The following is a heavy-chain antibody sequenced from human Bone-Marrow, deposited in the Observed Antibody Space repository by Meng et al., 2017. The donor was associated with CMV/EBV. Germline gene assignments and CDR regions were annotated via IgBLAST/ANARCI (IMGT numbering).Heavy chain of an antibody. CDR2: ISSSSSYI. CDR3: AREICSSTSCYIYYYYGMDV. D-gene: IGHD2-2*02. J-gene: IGHJ6*02. Sequence: GESLKISGAASGFTFSSYSMNWVGQAPGKGLEWVSSISSSSSYIYYADSVKGRFTISRDNAKNSLYLQMNSLRAEDTAVYYCAREICSSTSCYIYYYYGMDVWGQGTTVTVSS. V-gene: IGHV3-21*01. CDR1: GFTFSSYS.